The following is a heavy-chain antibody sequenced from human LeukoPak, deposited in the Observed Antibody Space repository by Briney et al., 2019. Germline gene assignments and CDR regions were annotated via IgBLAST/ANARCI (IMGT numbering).Heavy chain of an antibody. D-gene: IGHD3-3*01. V-gene: IGHV1-2*02. J-gene: IGHJ6*02. CDR1: GYTFTGYY. CDR3: ARDLVPSTSKYYDFWSGLGENYYYGMDV. CDR2: INPNSGGT. Sequence: ASVKVSCKASGYTFTGYYMHRVRQAPGQGLEWMGWINPNSGGTNYAQKFQGRVTMTRDTSISTAYMELSRLRSDDTAVYYCARDLVPSTSKYYDFWSGLGENYYYGMDVWGQGTTVTVSS.